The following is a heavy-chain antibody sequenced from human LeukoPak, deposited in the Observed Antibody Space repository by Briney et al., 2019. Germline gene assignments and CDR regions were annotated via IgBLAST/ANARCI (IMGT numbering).Heavy chain of an antibody. V-gene: IGHV1-69*05. CDR1: GGTFSSYA. CDR3: ARVYPADYDILTGYYDY. CDR2: IIPIFGTA. J-gene: IGHJ4*02. D-gene: IGHD3-9*01. Sequence: SVKVSCKASGGTFSSYAISWVRQAPGQGLEWMGGIIPIFGTANYAQKFQGRVTITTDESTSTAYMELSSLRSEDTAVYYCARVYPADYDILTGYYDYWGQGTLVTVSS.